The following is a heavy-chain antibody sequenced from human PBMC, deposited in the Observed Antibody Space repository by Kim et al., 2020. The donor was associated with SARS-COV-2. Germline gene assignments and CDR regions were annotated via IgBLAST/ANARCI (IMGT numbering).Heavy chain of an antibody. J-gene: IGHJ6*02. CDR3: AKLGFGEIRRSAGMDV. D-gene: IGHD3-10*01. V-gene: IGHV3-23*01. Sequence: SVKGRFTIARDNSKNMLYLQMNSLRAEDTAVYYCAKLGFGEIRRSAGMDVWGQGTTVTVSS.